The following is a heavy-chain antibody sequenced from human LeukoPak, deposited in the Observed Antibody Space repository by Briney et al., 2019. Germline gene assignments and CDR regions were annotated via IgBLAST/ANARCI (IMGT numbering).Heavy chain of an antibody. Sequence: GGSLRLSCAASGFTFSSYAMSWVRQAPGKGLEWVSAISYSGGGTYYADSVKGRFTISRDNSKNTLYLQMNSLRAEDTAVYYCARWLSHKIDSNGYLDYWGQGTLVAVSS. CDR3: ARWLSHKIDSNGYLDY. CDR1: GFTFSSYA. CDR2: ISYSGGGT. D-gene: IGHD3-16*02. V-gene: IGHV3-23*01. J-gene: IGHJ4*02.